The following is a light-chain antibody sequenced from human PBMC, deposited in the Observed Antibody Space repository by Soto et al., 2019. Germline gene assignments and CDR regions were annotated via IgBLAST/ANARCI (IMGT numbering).Light chain of an antibody. V-gene: IGKV1-39*01. CDR1: QSISSY. CDR2: AAS. Sequence: DIQMTQSPSSLYASVGDRVTIACRASQSISSYLNWYQQKPGKAPRLLIYAASSVPSGVPSRFSGSGSGTDFTLTISSVEIEDFATYYCQQCTGAPLTFGGGTKVEIK. J-gene: IGKJ4*01. CDR3: QQCTGAPLT.